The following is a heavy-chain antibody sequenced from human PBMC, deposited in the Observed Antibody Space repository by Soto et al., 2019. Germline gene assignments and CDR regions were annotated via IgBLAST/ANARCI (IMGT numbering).Heavy chain of an antibody. Sequence: PGGSLRLSCAASGLTFSSYAMHWVRQAPGKGLEWVAVISYDGSNKYYADSVKGRFTISRDNSKNTLYLQMNSLRAEDTAVYYCASWRKQWLVVLGYFDYWGQGTLVTVSS. CDR3: ASWRKQWLVVLGYFDY. CDR2: ISYDGSNK. D-gene: IGHD6-19*01. J-gene: IGHJ4*02. V-gene: IGHV3-30-3*01. CDR1: GLTFSSYA.